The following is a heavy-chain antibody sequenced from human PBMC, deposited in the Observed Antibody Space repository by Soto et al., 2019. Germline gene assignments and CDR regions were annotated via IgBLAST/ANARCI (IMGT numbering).Heavy chain of an antibody. D-gene: IGHD6-13*01. V-gene: IGHV6-1*01. CDR1: GDSVSSNSAA. J-gene: IGHJ6*02. CDR3: ARERWIAAAGTVYYYYGMDV. Sequence: PSQTLSLTCAISGDSVSSNSAAWNWIRQSPSRGLEWLGRTYYRSKWYNDYAVSVKSRITINPDTSKNQFSLQLNSVTPEDTAVSYCARERWIAAAGTVYYYYGMDVSGQPTTVTVSS. CDR2: TYYRSKWYN.